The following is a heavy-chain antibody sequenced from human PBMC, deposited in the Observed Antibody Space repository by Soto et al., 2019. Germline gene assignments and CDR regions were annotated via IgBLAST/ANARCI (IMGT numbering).Heavy chain of an antibody. V-gene: IGHV3-48*01. CDR1: GFTFSSYS. J-gene: IGHJ3*02. D-gene: IGHD2-2*01. CDR3: ASLVAPADCSSTSCYQGI. Sequence: PGGSLRLSCAASGFTFSSYSMNWVRQAPGKGLEWVSYISSSSSTIYYADSVKGRFTISRDNAKNSLYLQMNSLRAEDTAVYYCASLVAPADCSSTSCYQGIWGQGTMVTVSS. CDR2: ISSSSSTI.